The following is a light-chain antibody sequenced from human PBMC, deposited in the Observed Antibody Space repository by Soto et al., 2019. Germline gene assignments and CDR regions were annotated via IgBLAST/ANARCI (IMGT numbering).Light chain of an antibody. CDR3: SSFTDIGTVM. J-gene: IGLJ3*02. V-gene: IGLV2-14*03. Sequence: QSVLTQPASVSGSPGQSFTIPCTGSSSDVGAYHSVSWYQQHPGKAPKLIIFDVSNRASGVSNRFSGYKSGNTASLTISGLQAEDEADYYCSSFTDIGTVMFGGGTKLTVL. CDR1: SSDVGAYHS. CDR2: DVS.